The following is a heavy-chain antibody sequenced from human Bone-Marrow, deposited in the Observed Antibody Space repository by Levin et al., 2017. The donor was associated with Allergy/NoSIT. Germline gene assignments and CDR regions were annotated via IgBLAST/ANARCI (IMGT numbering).Heavy chain of an antibody. J-gene: IGHJ4*02. CDR1: GGSISSSSYY. CDR3: ATSNIAVAGTGGY. Sequence: SCTVSGGSISSSSYYWGWIRQPPGKGLEWIGSIYFSGSTYYNPSLKSRVTISVDTSKNQFSLKLSSVTAADTAVYYCATSNIAVAGTGGYWGQGTLVTVSS. V-gene: IGHV4-39*01. CDR2: IYFSGST. D-gene: IGHD6-19*01.